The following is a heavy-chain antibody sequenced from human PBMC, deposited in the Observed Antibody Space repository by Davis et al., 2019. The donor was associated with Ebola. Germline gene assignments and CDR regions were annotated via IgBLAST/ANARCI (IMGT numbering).Heavy chain of an antibody. CDR2: IGGSDGST. V-gene: IGHV3-23*01. Sequence: GGSLRLSCAASGFTFSSYWMSWVRQAPGKGLEWVSGIGGSDGSTYYADSVKGRFTISRDNSKNTMYLEMNSLRVEDTAMYYCAKRDDSNDYPYYFDCWGQGTLVTVSS. D-gene: IGHD4-11*01. CDR3: AKRDDSNDYPYYFDC. CDR1: GFTFSSYW. J-gene: IGHJ4*02.